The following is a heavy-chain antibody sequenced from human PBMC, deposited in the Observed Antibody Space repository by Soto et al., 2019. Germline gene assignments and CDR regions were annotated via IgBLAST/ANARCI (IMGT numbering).Heavy chain of an antibody. D-gene: IGHD6-6*01. CDR1: GFTFSRYA. J-gene: IGHJ6*02. Sequence: GGSLRLSCAASGFTFSRYAMSWVRQAPGKGLEWVSAIGGSGSSSTYYADSVKGRFTISRDNSKSTLYLQMNSLRDEDAAVYYCTKDARIAVRPDFYYGMDVWGQGTTVTVSS. CDR2: IGGSGSSST. CDR3: TKDARIAVRPDFYYGMDV. V-gene: IGHV3-23*01.